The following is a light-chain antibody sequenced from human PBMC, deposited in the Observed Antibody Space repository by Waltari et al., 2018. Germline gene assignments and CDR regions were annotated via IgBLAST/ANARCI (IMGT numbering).Light chain of an antibody. J-gene: IGLJ3*02. V-gene: IGLV2-23*02. CDR1: SSDVGSYNH. CDR3: CSYAGSSTFVV. CDR2: EVN. Sequence: VSGSPGQSITISCTGTSSDVGSYNHVAWYQQRPGKAPKLLIYEVNKRPSGASNRFSGSKSGNTASLTISGLQAEDEADYHCCSYAGSSTFVVFGGGTKVTVL.